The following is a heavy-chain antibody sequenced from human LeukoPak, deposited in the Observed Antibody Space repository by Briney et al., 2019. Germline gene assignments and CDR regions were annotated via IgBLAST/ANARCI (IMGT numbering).Heavy chain of an antibody. CDR1: GGSISSSTYY. Sequence: PSETLSLTCIVSGGSISSSTYYWGWIRQPPGKGLEWIATIYYSGSTYYNPSLKSRVTISVDTSKNQFSLKLSSVTAADTAVYYCARGVRFITVAGGTREFDYWGQGTLVTVSS. V-gene: IGHV4-39*01. CDR2: IYYSGST. D-gene: IGHD6-19*01. CDR3: ARGVRFITVAGGTREFDY. J-gene: IGHJ4*02.